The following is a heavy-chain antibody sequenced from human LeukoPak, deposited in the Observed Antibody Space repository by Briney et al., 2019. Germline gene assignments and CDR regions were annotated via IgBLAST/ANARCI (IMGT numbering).Heavy chain of an antibody. Sequence: PSETLSLTCTVSGGSVSSGSYYWGWIRQPPGKGLEYIGCIYYRGSAKYNPSLKSRVTISIDTAKNQFSLRLTSVTTADTALYYCARGGLELPDYWGQGTLVTVSS. CDR3: ARGGLELPDY. CDR2: IYYRGSA. V-gene: IGHV4-61*01. J-gene: IGHJ4*02. CDR1: GGSVSSGSYY. D-gene: IGHD1-26*01.